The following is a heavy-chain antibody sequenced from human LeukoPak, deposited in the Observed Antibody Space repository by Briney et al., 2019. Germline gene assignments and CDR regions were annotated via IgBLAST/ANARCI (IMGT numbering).Heavy chain of an antibody. CDR3: AKDLPAAYFDH. CDR1: GFTFSNYG. D-gene: IGHD2-2*01. Sequence: GGSLRLSCAASGFTFSNYGMHRVRQAPGKGLEWVAFVRSDGGIKYYADSVKGRFTISRDNSRTTLHLQMNSLRAEDTAVYHCAKDLPAAYFDHWGQGTLVTVSS. J-gene: IGHJ4*02. V-gene: IGHV3-30*02. CDR2: VRSDGGIK.